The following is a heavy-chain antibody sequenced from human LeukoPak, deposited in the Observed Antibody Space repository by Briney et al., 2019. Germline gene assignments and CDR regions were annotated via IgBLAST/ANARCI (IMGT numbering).Heavy chain of an antibody. CDR1: GFTFSGHG. J-gene: IGHJ6*02. Sequence: PGGSLRLSCAASGFTFSGHGMHWVRQAPGKGLEWVAIISYDGSTRDHADSLTGRFTVSRDNSKNTLYLQMNSLRSEDTAVYYCARVRGYYGMDVWGQGTTGTVSS. CDR3: ARVRGYYGMDV. V-gene: IGHV3-30-3*01. CDR2: ISYDGSTR. D-gene: IGHD3-10*01.